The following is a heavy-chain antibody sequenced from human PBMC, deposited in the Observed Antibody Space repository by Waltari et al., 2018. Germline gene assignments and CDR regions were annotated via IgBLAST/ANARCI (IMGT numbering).Heavy chain of an antibody. V-gene: IGHV1-69*05. CDR1: GGTFSSYA. CDR2: IIPIFGTA. D-gene: IGHD3-10*01. J-gene: IGHJ5*02. CDR3: ARAETMVRGVMWSNWFDP. Sequence: QVQLVQSGAEVKKPGSSVKVSCKASGGTFSSYAISCVRQAPGPGLEWMGGIIPIFGTANYAQKFQCRVTITTDESTSTACMELSSLRSEYTAVYYCARAETMVRGVMWSNWFDPWGQGTLVTVSS.